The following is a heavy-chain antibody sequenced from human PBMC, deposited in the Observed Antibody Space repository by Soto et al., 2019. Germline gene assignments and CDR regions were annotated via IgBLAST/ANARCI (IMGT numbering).Heavy chain of an antibody. D-gene: IGHD2-21*01. CDR3: ARHIGPLYVGWCYDMDV. CDR2: IYYSGYT. J-gene: IGHJ6*02. Sequence: SEALSLTCTVSGGSISSSSYYWGWIRQPPGKGLEWIGSIYYSGYTYYNPSLKSRVTISVDTSKNQFSLKLSSVTAADTAVYYCARHIGPLYVGWCYDMDVWGQGIMVTVSS. CDR1: GGSISSSSYY. V-gene: IGHV4-39*01.